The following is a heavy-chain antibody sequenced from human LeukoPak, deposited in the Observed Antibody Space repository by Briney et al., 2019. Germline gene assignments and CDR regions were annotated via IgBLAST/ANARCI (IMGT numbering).Heavy chain of an antibody. Sequence: GGSLRLSCAASGFTFSNYAMHWVRQAPGKGPEYVSAISTNGGNTYYTNSVKDRFTISRDNSKNTLFLQMGSLRAEDMAVYYCARSYYYGSGRYFDYWGQGILVTVSS. CDR3: ARSYYYGSGRYFDY. CDR2: ISTNGGNT. CDR1: GFTFSNYA. J-gene: IGHJ4*02. V-gene: IGHV3-64*01. D-gene: IGHD3-10*01.